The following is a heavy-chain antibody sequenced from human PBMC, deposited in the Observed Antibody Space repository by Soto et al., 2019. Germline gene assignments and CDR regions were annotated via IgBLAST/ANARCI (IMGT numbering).Heavy chain of an antibody. J-gene: IGHJ3*02. Sequence: SETLSLTCTFSCGSIISGDYYWSWIRQPPGKGLEWIGYIYYSGSTYYNPSLKSRVTISVDTSKNQFSLKLSSVTAADTAVYYCARDPSFYYDSGGSHPGAFDIWGQGTMVTVSS. CDR1: CGSIISGDYY. D-gene: IGHD3-22*01. V-gene: IGHV4-30-4*01. CDR2: IYYSGST. CDR3: ARDPSFYYDSGGSHPGAFDI.